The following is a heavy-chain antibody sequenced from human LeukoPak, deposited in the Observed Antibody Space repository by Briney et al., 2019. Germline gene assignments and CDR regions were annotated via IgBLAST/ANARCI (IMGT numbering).Heavy chain of an antibody. CDR2: ISYDGSNK. Sequence: PGGSLRLSCAASGFTFSSYGMHWVRQAPGKGLEWAALISYDGSNKYYADSVKGRFTISRDNSKNTLYLQVNSLRAEDTAVYYCAKDRRAGDDAFDIWGQGTMVTVSS. J-gene: IGHJ3*02. CDR3: AKDRRAGDDAFDI. V-gene: IGHV3-30*18. CDR1: GFTFSSYG. D-gene: IGHD6-19*01.